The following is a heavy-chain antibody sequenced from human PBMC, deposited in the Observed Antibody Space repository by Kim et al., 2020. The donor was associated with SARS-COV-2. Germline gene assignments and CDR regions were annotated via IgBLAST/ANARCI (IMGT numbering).Heavy chain of an antibody. V-gene: IGHV4-61*01. CDR2: IYYSGST. J-gene: IGHJ3*02. Sequence: SETLSLTCTVSGGSVSSGSYYWSWIRQPPGKGLEWIGHIYYSGSTNYNPSLKSRVTISVDTSKNQFSLKLSSVTAADTAVYYCARVTSGSYEAFDIWGQG. CDR1: GGSVSSGSYY. D-gene: IGHD1-26*01. CDR3: ARVTSGSYEAFDI.